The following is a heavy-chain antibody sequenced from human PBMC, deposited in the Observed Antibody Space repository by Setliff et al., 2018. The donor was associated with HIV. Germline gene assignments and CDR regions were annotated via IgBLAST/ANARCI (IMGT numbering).Heavy chain of an antibody. J-gene: IGHJ4*02. V-gene: IGHV4-39*01. CDR2: IYYSGDT. Sequence: PSETLSLTCTVSGGSVSSSSYYWGWIRQPTGKGLEWIGTIYYSGDTQYNPSFKTRVIMSVDTSKNQFSLRLISVTAADTAVYYSARMEATRPPRGLDYWGPGTLVTVSS. CDR1: GGSVSSSSYY. CDR3: ARMEATRPPRGLDY. D-gene: IGHD6-6*01.